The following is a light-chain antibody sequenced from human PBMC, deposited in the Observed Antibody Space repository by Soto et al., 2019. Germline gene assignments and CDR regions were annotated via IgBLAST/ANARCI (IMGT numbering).Light chain of an antibody. CDR1: QSVTDNY. J-gene: IGKJ1*01. V-gene: IGKV3-20*01. CDR2: GAS. CDR3: QQYGSSLRT. Sequence: EIVLTQSPGTLSLSPGERATLSCRASQSVTDNYLAWYQQKPGQAPRLLIFGASSRATGIPDRFSGSGSGTDFTLTINRLEPEDFAMYYCQQYGSSLRTFGQGTKVEIK.